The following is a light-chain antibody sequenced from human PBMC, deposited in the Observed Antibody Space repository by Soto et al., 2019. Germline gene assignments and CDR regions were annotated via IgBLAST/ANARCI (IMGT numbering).Light chain of an antibody. Sequence: QSVLTQPASVSGSPGQSITISCTGTSTDIVDSKDVSWYQQSPGKPPKLVIYDVNNRPSGISSRFSGSKSGNTASLTISGLQAEDEADYYCSAVTTTRTLFGGGTKLAVL. V-gene: IGLV2-14*01. J-gene: IGLJ2*01. CDR2: DVN. CDR1: STDIVDSKD. CDR3: SAVTTTRTL.